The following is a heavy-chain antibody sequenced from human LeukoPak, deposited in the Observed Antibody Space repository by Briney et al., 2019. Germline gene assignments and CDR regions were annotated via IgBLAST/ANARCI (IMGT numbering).Heavy chain of an antibody. J-gene: IGHJ6*03. D-gene: IGHD6-13*01. CDR3: ARVNRSSWYFYYYYYMDV. CDR1: GFNVSSNY. Sequence: GGSLRLSCAGSGFNVSSNYMSWVRQAPGKGLEWVSVIYSGGSTHSADSVKGRFTISRDNSKNTLYLQMNSLRAEDTAVYYCARVNRSSWYFYYYYYMDVWGKGTTVTVSS. CDR2: IYSGGST. V-gene: IGHV3-53*01.